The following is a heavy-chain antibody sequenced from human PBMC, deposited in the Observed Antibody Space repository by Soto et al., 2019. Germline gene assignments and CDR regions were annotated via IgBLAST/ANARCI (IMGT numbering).Heavy chain of an antibody. CDR2: ISGSGGST. J-gene: IGHJ5*02. CDR1: GFTFSSYA. V-gene: IGHV3-23*01. D-gene: IGHD3-3*01. Sequence: GGSLRLSCAASGFTFSSYAMSWVRQAPGKGLEWVSAISGSGGSTYYADSVKGRFTISRDNSKNTLYLQMNSLRAEDTAVYYCAKDLDYDFWSGSGWFDPWGQGTLVTVSS. CDR3: AKDLDYDFWSGSGWFDP.